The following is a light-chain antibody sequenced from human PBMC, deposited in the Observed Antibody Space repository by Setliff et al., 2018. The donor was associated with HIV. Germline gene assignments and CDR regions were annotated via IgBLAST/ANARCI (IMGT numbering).Light chain of an antibody. J-gene: IGLJ1*01. CDR1: SSDIGSYNY. CDR3: NSFASNNAYRPDV. V-gene: IGLV2-14*03. Sequence: QSVLTQPASVSGSPGQSITISCSGTSSDIGSYNYVSWYQHHPGKPPKVMIYDVSNRPSGVSSRFSGSKSGNTASLTISGLQAEDEADYYCNSFASNNAYRPDVFGTGTKVTVL. CDR2: DVS.